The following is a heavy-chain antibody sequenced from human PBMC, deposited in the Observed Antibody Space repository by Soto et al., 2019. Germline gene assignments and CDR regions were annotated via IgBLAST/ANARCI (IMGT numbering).Heavy chain of an antibody. CDR3: AKDIRGRYYYDSSGYYWGLSYYYGMDV. V-gene: IGHV3-43*01. D-gene: IGHD3-22*01. CDR1: GFTFDDYT. Sequence: GGSLRLSCAASGFTFDDYTMHWVRQAPGKGLEWVSLISWDGGSTYYADSVKGRFTISRDNSKNSLYLQMNSLRTEDTALYYCAKDIRGRYYYDSSGYYWGLSYYYGMDVWGQGTTVTVSS. J-gene: IGHJ6*02. CDR2: ISWDGGST.